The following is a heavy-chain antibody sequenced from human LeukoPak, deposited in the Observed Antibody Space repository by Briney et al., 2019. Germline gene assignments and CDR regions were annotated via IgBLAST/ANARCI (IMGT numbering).Heavy chain of an antibody. Sequence: PGGSLRLSCAASGFTFSSYAMHWVRQAPGKGLEWVAVISYDGSNKYYADSVKGRFTISRDNSKNTLYLQMNSLRAEDTAVYYCARGGWGAARLYQVVRAFDIWGQGTMVTVSS. CDR3: ARGGWGAARLYQVVRAFDI. J-gene: IGHJ3*02. CDR2: ISYDGSNK. CDR1: GFTFSSYA. D-gene: IGHD6-6*01. V-gene: IGHV3-30*04.